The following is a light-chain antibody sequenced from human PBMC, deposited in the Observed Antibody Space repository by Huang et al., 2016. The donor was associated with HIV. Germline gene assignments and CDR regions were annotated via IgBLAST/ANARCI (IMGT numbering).Light chain of an antibody. CDR3: QQSYNTPRT. CDR2: GAS. Sequence: DIQMTQSPSSLSASVGDRVTSTCRASQSLTNSLNWYQQRPGEAPRLLIFGASNLQSGVPSRFSGTRAGTQFTLTITTLQPEDSAIYYCQQSYNTPRTFGQGTKVQI. CDR1: QSLTNS. V-gene: IGKV1-39*01. J-gene: IGKJ1*01.